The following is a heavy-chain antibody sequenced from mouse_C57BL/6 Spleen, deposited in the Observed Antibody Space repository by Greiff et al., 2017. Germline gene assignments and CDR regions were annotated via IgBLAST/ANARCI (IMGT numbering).Heavy chain of an antibody. J-gene: IGHJ3*01. CDR3: ARSGIYYYGSSFFWFAY. CDR1: GYTFTSYG. Sequence: VKLQESGAELARPGASVKLSCKASGYTFTSYGISWVKQRTGQGLEWIGEIYPRSGNTYYNEKFKGKATLTADKSSSTAYMELRSLTSEDSAVYFCARSGIYYYGSSFFWFAYWGQGTLVTVSA. V-gene: IGHV1-81*01. D-gene: IGHD1-1*01. CDR2: IYPRSGNT.